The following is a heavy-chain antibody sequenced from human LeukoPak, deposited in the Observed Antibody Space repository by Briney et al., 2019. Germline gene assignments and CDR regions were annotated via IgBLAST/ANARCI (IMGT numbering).Heavy chain of an antibody. CDR1: GFTFSSYG. V-gene: IGHV3-33*06. D-gene: IGHD3-10*01. CDR3: AKYYGSGRSHYYYYYGMDV. CDR2: IWYDGSNK. J-gene: IGHJ6*02. Sequence: GRSLRLSCAASGFTFSSYGMHWVRQAPGKGLEWVAVIWYDGSNKYYADSVKGRFTISRDNSKNTLYLQMNSLRAEDTAVYYCAKYYGSGRSHYYYYYGMDVWGQGTTVTVSS.